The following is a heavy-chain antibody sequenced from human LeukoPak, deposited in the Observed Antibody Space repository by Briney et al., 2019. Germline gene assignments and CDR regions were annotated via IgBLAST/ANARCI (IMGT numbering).Heavy chain of an antibody. Sequence: PGGSLRLSCAASGFTFSSYAMSWVCQAPGKGLEWVSAISGSGGSTYYADSVKGRFTISRDNSKNTLYLQMNSLRAEDTAVYYCAKAFGGVPAAISFDYWGQGTLVTVSS. CDR3: AKAFGGVPAAISFDY. V-gene: IGHV3-23*01. D-gene: IGHD2-2*02. CDR2: ISGSGGST. CDR1: GFTFSSYA. J-gene: IGHJ4*02.